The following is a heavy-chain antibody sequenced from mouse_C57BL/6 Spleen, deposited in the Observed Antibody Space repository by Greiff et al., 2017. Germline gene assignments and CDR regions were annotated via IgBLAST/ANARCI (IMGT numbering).Heavy chain of an antibody. CDR3: ARDGGNPYYFDY. CDR2: IDPSDSET. V-gene: IGHV1-52*01. D-gene: IGHD2-1*01. J-gene: IGHJ2*01. CDR1: GYTFTSYW. Sequence: VKLQQPGAELVRPGSSVKLSCKASGYTFTSYWMHWVKQRPIQGLEWIGNIDPSDSETHYNQKFKDKATLTEDKSSSTAYMQLSSLTSEDSAVYYCARDGGNPYYFDYWGQGTTLTVSS.